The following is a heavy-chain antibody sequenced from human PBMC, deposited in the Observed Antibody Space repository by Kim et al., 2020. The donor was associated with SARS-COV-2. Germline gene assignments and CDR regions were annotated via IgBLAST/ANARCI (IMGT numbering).Heavy chain of an antibody. D-gene: IGHD3-16*01. J-gene: IGHJ3*02. CDR3: ARDRDAFGNAFDI. Sequence: YNPSLKSRVTISVDTSNNQFSLKLSSVTAADTAVYFCARDRDAFGNAFDIWGQGTMVAVSA. V-gene: IGHV4-59*01.